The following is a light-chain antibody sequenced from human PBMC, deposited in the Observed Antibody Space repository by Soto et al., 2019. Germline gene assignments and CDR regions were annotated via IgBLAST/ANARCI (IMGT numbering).Light chain of an antibody. V-gene: IGKV3-15*01. CDR1: QSIASN. Sequence: EIVMTQSPATLSVSPRERATLSCRASQSIASNLAWYQQKPGQAPRLLILGASTRATGIPARFSGSGSGTEFSLTISSLQSEDFAVYYCKQYNTWPPFTFGQGTRLEI. CDR2: GAS. CDR3: KQYNTWPPFT. J-gene: IGKJ5*01.